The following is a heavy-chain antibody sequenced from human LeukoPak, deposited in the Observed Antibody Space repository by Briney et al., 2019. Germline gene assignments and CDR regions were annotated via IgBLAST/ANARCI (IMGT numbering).Heavy chain of an antibody. CDR2: INAGNGNT. J-gene: IGHJ6*02. CDR1: GYTVTSYA. D-gene: IGHD3-3*01. CDR3: ARDMIKYDFWSGYYVDYYYYGMDV. Sequence: ASVKVSCKASGYTVTSYAMHWVRQAPGQRLEWMGWINAGNGNTKYSQKFQVRVTITRDTSASTAYMELSSLRSEDTAVYYCARDMIKYDFWSGYYVDYYYYGMDVWGQGTTVTVSS. V-gene: IGHV1-3*01.